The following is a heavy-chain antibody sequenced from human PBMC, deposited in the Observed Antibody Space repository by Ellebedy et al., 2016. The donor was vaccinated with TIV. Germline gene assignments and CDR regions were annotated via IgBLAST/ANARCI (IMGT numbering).Heavy chain of an antibody. CDR1: GGTFSSYA. CDR3: ARENGWLRREGESGFDP. V-gene: IGHV1-69*13. Sequence: AASVKVSCKASGGTFSSYAISWVRQAPGQGLEWMGGIIPIFGTANYAQKFQGRVTITADESTSTAYMELSSLRSEDTAVYYCARENGWLRREGESGFDPWGQGTLVTVSS. CDR2: IIPIFGTA. D-gene: IGHD5-12*01. J-gene: IGHJ5*02.